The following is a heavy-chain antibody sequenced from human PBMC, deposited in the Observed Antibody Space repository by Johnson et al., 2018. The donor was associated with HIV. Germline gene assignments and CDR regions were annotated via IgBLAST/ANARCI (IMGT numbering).Heavy chain of an antibody. CDR3: ARASGEWDAFDI. D-gene: IGHD3-10*01. J-gene: IGHJ3*02. CDR2: IGPAADT. CDR1: GFTFSSYD. Sequence: VQLVESGGGLVQPGGSLRLSCAASGFTFSSYDIHWVRQATGKCLESVSPIGPAADTYYPGSVKGRFTVPRENAKNSLYLQMGSLRAEDMAVYYCARASGEWDAFDIWCQGTVVTVSS. V-gene: IGHV3-13*01.